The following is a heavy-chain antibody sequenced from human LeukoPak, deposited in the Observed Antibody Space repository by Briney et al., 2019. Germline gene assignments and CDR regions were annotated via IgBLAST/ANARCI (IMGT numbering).Heavy chain of an antibody. V-gene: IGHV3-15*07. CDR2: IKSKTDGETT. Sequence: MSGGSLRLSCTTSGFTFNNAWMNWVRQAPGKGLEWVGRIKSKTDGETTDYVAPVKGRFTISRDDSKNTLYLQMNSLKTEDTAVYYCTTPFPYYDILTGYRPFDYWGQGTLVTVSS. CDR3: TTPFPYYDILTGYRPFDY. D-gene: IGHD3-9*01. CDR1: GFTFNNAW. J-gene: IGHJ4*02.